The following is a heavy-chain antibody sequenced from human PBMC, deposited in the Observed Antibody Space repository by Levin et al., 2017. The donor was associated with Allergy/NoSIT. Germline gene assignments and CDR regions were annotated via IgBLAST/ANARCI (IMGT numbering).Heavy chain of an antibody. V-gene: IGHV4-59*08. J-gene: IGHJ3*02. Sequence: SETLSLTCTVSGGSISSYYWSWIRQPPGKGLEWIGYIYYSGSTNYNPSLKSRVTISVDTSKNQFSLKLSSVTAADTAVYYGARLGRYCSGGSCYSRVDAFDIWGQGTMVTVSS. CDR3: ARLGRYCSGGSCYSRVDAFDI. CDR2: IYYSGST. CDR1: GGSISSYY. D-gene: IGHD2-15*01.